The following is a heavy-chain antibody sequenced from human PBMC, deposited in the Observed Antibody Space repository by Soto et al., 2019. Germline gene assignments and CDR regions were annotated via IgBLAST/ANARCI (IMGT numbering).Heavy chain of an antibody. CDR1: GGTFSSYA. J-gene: IGHJ3*02. V-gene: IGHV1-69*13. Sequence: SVKVSCKASGGTFSSYAISWVRQAPGQGLEWMGGIIPIFGTANYAQKFQGRVTITADESTSTAYMELSSLRSEDTAVYYCARDHYSCYDLGLDDAFDSWCQGTLVTVS. D-gene: IGHD5-12*01. CDR3: ARDHYSCYDLGLDDAFDS. CDR2: IIPIFGTA.